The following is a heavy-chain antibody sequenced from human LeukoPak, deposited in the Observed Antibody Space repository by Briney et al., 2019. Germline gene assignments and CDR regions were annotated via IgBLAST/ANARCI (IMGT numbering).Heavy chain of an antibody. Sequence: GSLRLSCAASGFTFSSYWMSWIRQPPGKGLEWIGEINHSGSTNYNPSLKSRVTISVDTSKNQFSLKLSSVTAADTAVYYCASRRYDSSGYYSSFDYWGQGTLVTVSS. CDR1: GFTFSSYW. CDR3: ASRRYDSSGYYSSFDY. J-gene: IGHJ4*02. CDR2: INHSGST. V-gene: IGHV4-34*01. D-gene: IGHD3-22*01.